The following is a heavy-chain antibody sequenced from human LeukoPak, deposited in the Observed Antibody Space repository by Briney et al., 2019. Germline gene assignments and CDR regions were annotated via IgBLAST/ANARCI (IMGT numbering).Heavy chain of an antibody. Sequence: GGSLRPSCAASGFTFSSYAMSWVRQAPGKGLEWVSAISGSGGSTYYADSVKGRFTISRDNSKNTLYLQMNSLRAEDTAVYYCAKARPGVGPYYYYGMDVWGQGTTVTVSS. CDR3: AKARPGVGPYYYYGMDV. J-gene: IGHJ6*02. D-gene: IGHD7-27*01. CDR1: GFTFSSYA. CDR2: ISGSGGST. V-gene: IGHV3-23*01.